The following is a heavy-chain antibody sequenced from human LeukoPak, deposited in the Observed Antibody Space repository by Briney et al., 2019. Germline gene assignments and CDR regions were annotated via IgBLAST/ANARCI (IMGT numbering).Heavy chain of an antibody. J-gene: IGHJ1*01. CDR2: IWHDGSEQ. CDR1: GFTFSTYA. Sequence: GSLRLSCAASGFTFSTYAIHWVRQAPGKGLEWVAVIWHDGSEQYYADSVKGRFIISRDNSKSTSDLQMNSLRAEDTAVYYCARDGDSRWGELSPWGQGTLVTVSA. V-gene: IGHV3-33*01. D-gene: IGHD3-16*02. CDR3: ARDGDSRWGELSP.